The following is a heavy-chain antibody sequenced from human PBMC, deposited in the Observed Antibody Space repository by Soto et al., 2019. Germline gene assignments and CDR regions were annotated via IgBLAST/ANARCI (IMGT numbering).Heavy chain of an antibody. J-gene: IGHJ4*02. CDR3: VFHEEGAFDY. V-gene: IGHV4-39*01. CDR1: NGSTSSRSFY. Sequence: QPQLQESGPGLVTPSETLSLTCTVSNGSTSSRSFYWGWIRQPPGKGLEWIGHVFYSESTFYNPSLRSRVTISVHTADNRFFLNMRSVTAADTAIYYCVFHEEGAFDYCGPGTLVSVSS. D-gene: IGHD3-16*01. CDR2: VFYSEST.